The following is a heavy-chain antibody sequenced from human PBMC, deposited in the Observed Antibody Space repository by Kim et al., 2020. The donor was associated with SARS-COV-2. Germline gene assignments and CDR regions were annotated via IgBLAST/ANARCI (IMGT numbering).Heavy chain of an antibody. J-gene: IGHJ6*03. Sequence: GGSLRLSCAASGFTFSSYGMHWVRQAPGKGLEWVAVIWYDGSNKYYADSVKGRFTISRDNSKNTLYLQMNSLRAEDTAVYYCARDPASKYQVLFVAPYYYMDVWGKGTRVTVSS. CDR1: GFTFSSYG. D-gene: IGHD2-2*01. CDR2: IWYDGSNK. V-gene: IGHV3-33*01. CDR3: ARDPASKYQVLFVAPYYYMDV.